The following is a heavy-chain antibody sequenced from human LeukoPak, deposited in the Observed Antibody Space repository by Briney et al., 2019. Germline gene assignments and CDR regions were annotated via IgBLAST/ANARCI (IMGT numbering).Heavy chain of an antibody. D-gene: IGHD3-3*01. Sequence: SVKVSCKASGGTFSSYAISWVRQAPGQGLEWMGGIIPIFGTANYAQKFQGRVTITADESTSTAYMQLNNLRIEDTALYYCAKTSLSDPSGHYYYMDVWGKGTTVTVSS. CDR1: GGTFSSYA. V-gene: IGHV1-69*13. CDR3: AKTSLSDPSGHYYYMDV. J-gene: IGHJ6*03. CDR2: IIPIFGTA.